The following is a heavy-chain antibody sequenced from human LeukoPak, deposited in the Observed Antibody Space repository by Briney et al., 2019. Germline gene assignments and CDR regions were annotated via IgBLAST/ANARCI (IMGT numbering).Heavy chain of an antibody. V-gene: IGHV3-23*01. CDR3: ARDREGYNLYAFDY. CDR2: ISHSTAST. Sequence: GGSLRLSCAASGFTFSWQAMSWVRQAPGKGLEWVSAISHSTASTHYADSVRGRFTISRDNSRNTVYLQMNSLRVEDTAIYYCARDREGYNLYAFDYWGLGTVVTVSS. CDR1: GFTFSWQA. D-gene: IGHD5-24*01. J-gene: IGHJ4*02.